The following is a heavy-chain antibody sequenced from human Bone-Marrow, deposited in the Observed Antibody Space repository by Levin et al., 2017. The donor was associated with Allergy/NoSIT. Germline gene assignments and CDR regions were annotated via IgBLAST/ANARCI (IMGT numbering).Heavy chain of an antibody. D-gene: IGHD3-16*01. CDR3: ASWAMFYYDGSDFDYFYYGMDV. CDR1: GLSFSNYD. CDR2: ISGGSSRI. J-gene: IGHJ6*04. Sequence: GESLKISCAASGLSFSNYDMNWVRQAPGKGLEWVSSISGGSSRIYYADSVKGRFTISRDNAKNSLYLQMNSLRVEDTAVYYCASWAMFYYDGSDFDYFYYGMDVWPREPWSPSPQ. V-gene: IGHV3-21*06.